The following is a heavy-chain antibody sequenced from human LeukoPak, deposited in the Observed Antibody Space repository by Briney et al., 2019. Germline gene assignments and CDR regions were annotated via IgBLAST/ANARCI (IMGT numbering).Heavy chain of an antibody. CDR2: ISYDGSNK. V-gene: IGHV3-30-3*01. CDR1: GFTFSSYA. Sequence: GRSLRLSCAASGFTFSSYAMHWVRQAPGKGLEWVAVISYDGSNKYYADSVKGRFTISRDNSKNTLYLQMNSLRAEDTAVYYCARRPSYYFDYWGQGTLVTVS. CDR3: ARRPSYYFDY. J-gene: IGHJ4*02.